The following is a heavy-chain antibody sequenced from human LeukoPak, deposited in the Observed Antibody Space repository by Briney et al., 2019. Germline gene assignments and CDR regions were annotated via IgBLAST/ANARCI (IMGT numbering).Heavy chain of an antibody. V-gene: IGHV3-21*01. CDR2: ISSSSSYI. D-gene: IGHD2-15*01. Sequence: GGSLRLSCAASGFTFSSYSMNWVRQAPGKGLEWVSSISSSSSYIYYADSVKGRFTISRDNAKNSLYLQMNSLRAEDTAVYYCARGGYCSGGSCYSGYYYMDVWGKGTTVTISS. CDR3: ARGGYCSGGSCYSGYYYMDV. J-gene: IGHJ6*03. CDR1: GFTFSSYS.